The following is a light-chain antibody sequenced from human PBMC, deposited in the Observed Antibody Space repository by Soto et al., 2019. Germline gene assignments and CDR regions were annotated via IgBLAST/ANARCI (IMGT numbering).Light chain of an antibody. J-gene: IGLJ2*01. CDR3: SSYGGNNNLV. CDR2: EVS. Sequence: QSALTQPRSVSGSPGQSVTISCTGTSSDVGGYNYVSWYQQHPGKAPKVMIYEVSKRPSGVPDRFSGSKSGNTASLTVSGLQAEDEADYYCSSYGGNNNLVFGGGTKVTVL. V-gene: IGLV2-8*01. CDR1: SSDVGGYNY.